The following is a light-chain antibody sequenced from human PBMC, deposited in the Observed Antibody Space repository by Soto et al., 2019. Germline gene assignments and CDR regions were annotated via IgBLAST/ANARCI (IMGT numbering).Light chain of an antibody. CDR2: EVT. V-gene: IGLV2-8*01. J-gene: IGLJ1*01. Sequence: QSVLTQPPSASGSPGHSVTISCTVTSSDVGGYNYVSWYQQHPGKAPKLMISEVTKRPSGVPDRFSGSKSGNTASLTVSGLQDEDEADYYCSSYAGSNNYVFGSGTKVTVL. CDR1: SSDVGGYNY. CDR3: SSYAGSNNYV.